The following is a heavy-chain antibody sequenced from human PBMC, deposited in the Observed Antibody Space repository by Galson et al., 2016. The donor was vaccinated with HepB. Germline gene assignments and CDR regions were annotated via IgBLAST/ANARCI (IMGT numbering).Heavy chain of an antibody. V-gene: IGHV1-18*01. J-gene: IGHJ4*02. CDR2: IGGYNGYT. D-gene: IGHD2-15*01. CDR1: GYIFNSYG. Sequence: SVKVSCKASGYIFNSYGISWVRQAPGQGLEWMGWIGGYNGYTKYSEKFQGRVTMTTDTSTSTAYMELKSLRSGDTAVYYCARSDSGYCSGGSCLVFDYWGQGTLVTVSS. CDR3: ARSDSGYCSGGSCLVFDY.